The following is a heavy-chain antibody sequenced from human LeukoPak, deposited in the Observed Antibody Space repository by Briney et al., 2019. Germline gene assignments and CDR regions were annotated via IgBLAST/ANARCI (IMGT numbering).Heavy chain of an antibody. D-gene: IGHD3-10*01. V-gene: IGHV1-18*01. Sequence: ASVKVSCKASGYTFTSYGISWVRQAPGQGLEWMGWISAYNGNTNYAQKLQGRVTMTTDTSTGTAYMELRSLRSDDTAVYYCARDPNYYGSGSYYKGPNPRPPDYWGQGTLVTVSS. J-gene: IGHJ4*02. CDR3: ARDPNYYGSGSYYKGPNPRPPDY. CDR1: GYTFTSYG. CDR2: ISAYNGNT.